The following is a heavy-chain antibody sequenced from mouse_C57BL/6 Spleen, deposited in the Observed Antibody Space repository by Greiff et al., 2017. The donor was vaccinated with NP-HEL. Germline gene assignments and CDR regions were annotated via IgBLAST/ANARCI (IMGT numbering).Heavy chain of an antibody. CDR1: GYTFTSYW. CDR2: INPSNGGT. J-gene: IGHJ2*01. Sequence: QVQLQQSGTELVKPGASVKLSCKASGYTFTSYWMHWVKQRPGQGLEWIGNINPSNGGTNYNEKFKSKATLTVDKSSSTAYMQLSSLTSEDSAVYYCARCTGVRGYFDYWGQGTTLTVSS. V-gene: IGHV1-53*01. CDR3: ARCTGVRGYFDY.